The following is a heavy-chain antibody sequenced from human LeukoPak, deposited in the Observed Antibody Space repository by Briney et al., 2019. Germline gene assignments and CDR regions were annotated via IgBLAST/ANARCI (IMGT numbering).Heavy chain of an antibody. V-gene: IGHV4-59*01. CDR1: GGSISSYY. Sequence: SETLSLTCTVSGGSISSYYWSWIRQPPGKGLEWIGYIYYSGSTNYNPSLKSRVTISVDTSKNQFSLKLSSVTAADTAVYYCARMTTVVTPVFDYWGQGTLVTVSS. CDR2: IYYSGST. D-gene: IGHD4-23*01. J-gene: IGHJ4*02. CDR3: ARMTTVVTPVFDY.